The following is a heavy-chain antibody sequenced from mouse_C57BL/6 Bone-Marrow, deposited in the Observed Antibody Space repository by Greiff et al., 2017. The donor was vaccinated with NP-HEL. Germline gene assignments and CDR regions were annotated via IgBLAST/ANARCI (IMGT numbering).Heavy chain of an antibody. CDR2: IWSGGST. V-gene: IGHV2-2*01. D-gene: IGHD2-1*01. CDR3: ASLLGFAY. Sequence: VPLQQSGPGLVQPSQSLSITCTVSGFSLTSYGVHWVRQSPGKGLEWLGVIWSGGSTDYNAAFISSLSISKDNSKSQVFFKMNSLQADDTAIYYCASLLGFAYWGQGTLVTVSA. CDR1: GFSLTSYG. J-gene: IGHJ3*01.